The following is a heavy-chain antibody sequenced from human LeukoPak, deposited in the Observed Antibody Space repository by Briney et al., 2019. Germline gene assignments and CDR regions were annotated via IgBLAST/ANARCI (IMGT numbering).Heavy chain of an antibody. V-gene: IGHV1-46*01. D-gene: IGHD3-22*01. Sequence: VASVKVSCKASGYTFTSYYMHWVRQAPGQGLEWMGIINPSGGRTSYAQKFQGRVTMTRDMSTSTVYMELSSLRSDDTAVYYCARDTYYYDSSGYSGWFDPWGQGTLVTVSS. J-gene: IGHJ5*02. CDR2: INPSGGRT. CDR3: ARDTYYYDSSGYSGWFDP. CDR1: GYTFTSYY.